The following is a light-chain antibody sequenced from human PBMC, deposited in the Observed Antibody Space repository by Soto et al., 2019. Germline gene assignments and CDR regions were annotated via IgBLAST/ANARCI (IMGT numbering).Light chain of an antibody. V-gene: IGKV3-20*01. Sequence: EIVLTQSPGTLSLSPGERATLSCRASQSVSSSNLAWYKQKPGQAPRLLIYGATGRATGIPDRFSGSGSGTDFTLTITRLEPEDFAVYYCEQYGSSPETFGQGTKVDIK. J-gene: IGKJ1*01. CDR1: QSVSSSN. CDR3: EQYGSSPET. CDR2: GAT.